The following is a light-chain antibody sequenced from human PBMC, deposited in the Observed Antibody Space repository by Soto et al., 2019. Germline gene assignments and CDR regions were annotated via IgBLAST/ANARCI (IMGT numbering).Light chain of an antibody. Sequence: EIVMTQSPATLSVSPGERATLSCRASQSVNSNLAWYQQKPGQAPRLLIYGASPRAAGIPDRFSGSGSGTEFTLTIAGLQSEDFALYYCRQYNEWPRTFGQGTKVEIK. V-gene: IGKV3-15*01. CDR1: QSVNSN. J-gene: IGKJ1*01. CDR3: RQYNEWPRT. CDR2: GAS.